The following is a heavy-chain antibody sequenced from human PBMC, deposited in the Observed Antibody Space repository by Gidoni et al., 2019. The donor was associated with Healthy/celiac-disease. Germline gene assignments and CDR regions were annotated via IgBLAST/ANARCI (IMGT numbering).Heavy chain of an antibody. CDR1: GSTFSSYA. CDR2: ISGSGGTT. J-gene: IGHJ4*02. Sequence: VQLLVSGGGSVQRGGSRRLSWPASGSTFSSYAMRWVPRAPGKGLEWVSAISGSGGTTYSADFVKGRFTISRDNSKNTLYLQMNSLRAEDTAVYYCAKFGGLSDYSYLDYWGQGTLVTVSS. V-gene: IGHV3-23*01. CDR3: AKFGGLSDYSYLDY. D-gene: IGHD3-16*01.